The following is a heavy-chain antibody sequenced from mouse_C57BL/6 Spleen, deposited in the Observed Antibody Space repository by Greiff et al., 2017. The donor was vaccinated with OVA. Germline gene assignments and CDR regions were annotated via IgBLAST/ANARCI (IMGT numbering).Heavy chain of an antibody. D-gene: IGHD1-1*01. CDR3: ARGGVYYADYYAMDY. V-gene: IGHV1-82*01. CDR2: IYPGDGDT. Sequence: QVQLQQSGPELVKPGASVKISCKASGYAFSRSWMNWVKQRPGKGLEWIGRIYPGDGDTNYNGKFKGKATLTADKSSSTAYMQLSSLTSEDYAVYFCARGGVYYADYYAMDYWGQGTSVTVSS. J-gene: IGHJ4*01. CDR1: GYAFSRSW.